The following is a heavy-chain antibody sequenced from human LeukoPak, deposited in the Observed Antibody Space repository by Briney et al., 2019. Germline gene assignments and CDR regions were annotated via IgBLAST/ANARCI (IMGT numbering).Heavy chain of an antibody. CDR3: AKSSPRGVLLLSWFDP. J-gene: IGHJ5*02. V-gene: IGHV3-9*01. CDR1: GFTFDDYA. D-gene: IGHD2-15*01. Sequence: GRSLRLSSAASGFTFDDYAMHWVRQAPGKGLEWVSGISWNSGSIGYADSVKGRFTISRDNAKNSLYLQMNSLRAEDTALYYCAKSSPRGVLLLSWFDPWGQGTLVTVSS. CDR2: ISWNSGSI.